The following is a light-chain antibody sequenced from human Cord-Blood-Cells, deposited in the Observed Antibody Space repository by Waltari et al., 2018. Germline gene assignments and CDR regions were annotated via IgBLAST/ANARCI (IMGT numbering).Light chain of an antibody. CDR2: NAS. J-gene: IGKJ5*01. CDR3: QQYNSYSPIT. V-gene: IGKV1-5*01. CDR1: QSISRW. Sequence: DIQMCQCPSTLSASVGDRVTITFQASQSISRWLAWDQHKPGKAPKLLIYNASSLESGVPSRFSGSVSGTEFTLTISSLQPDDFATYYCQQYNSYSPITFGQGTRLEIK.